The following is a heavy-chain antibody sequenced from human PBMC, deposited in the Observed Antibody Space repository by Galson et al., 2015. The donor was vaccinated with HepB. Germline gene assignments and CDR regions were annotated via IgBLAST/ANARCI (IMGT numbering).Heavy chain of an antibody. CDR1: GFSFSDYY. CDR3: ASQLRFPDDAFDI. V-gene: IGHV3-11*06. Sequence: SLRLSCAGSGFSFSDYYMNWVRQAPGKGLEWVSYISSSSRYTNYADSVKGRFTVSRDNAKNSLFLQMSSLRAEDTAVYYCASQLRFPDDAFDIWGQGTMVTVSS. J-gene: IGHJ3*02. CDR2: ISSSSRYT. D-gene: IGHD3-3*01.